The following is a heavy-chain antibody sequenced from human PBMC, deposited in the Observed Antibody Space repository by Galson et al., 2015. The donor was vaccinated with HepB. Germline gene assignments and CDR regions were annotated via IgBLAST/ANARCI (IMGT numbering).Heavy chain of an antibody. J-gene: IGHJ3*02. Sequence: PALVKPTQTLTLTCTFSGFSLSTSGVGVGWIRQPPGKALEWLALIYWDDDKRYSPSLKSRLTITKDTSKNQVVLTMTNMDPVDTATYYCAHRDFYYYDSSGEMAGAFDIWGQGTMVTVSS. CDR2: IYWDDDK. CDR1: GFSLSTSGVG. CDR3: AHRDFYYYDSSGEMAGAFDI. D-gene: IGHD3-22*01. V-gene: IGHV2-5*02.